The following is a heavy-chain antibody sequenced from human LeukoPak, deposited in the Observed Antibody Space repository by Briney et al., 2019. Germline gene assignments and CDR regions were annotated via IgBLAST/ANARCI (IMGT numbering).Heavy chain of an antibody. Sequence: ASVKVSCKASGYTFTSYGISWVRQAPGQGLEGVGWISAYNGNTNYAQKLQGRVTMTTDTSTSTAYMELRSLRSDDTAVYYCARVLTIFGVVTRYYFDYWGQGTLVTVSS. CDR1: GYTFTSYG. CDR3: ARVLTIFGVVTRYYFDY. J-gene: IGHJ4*02. CDR2: ISAYNGNT. D-gene: IGHD3-3*01. V-gene: IGHV1-18*01.